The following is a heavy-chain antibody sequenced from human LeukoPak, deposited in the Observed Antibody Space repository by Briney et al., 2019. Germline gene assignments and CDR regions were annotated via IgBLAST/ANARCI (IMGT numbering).Heavy chain of an antibody. Sequence: ASVKVSCKASGYTFTDYYMHWVRQAPGQGLEWMGWIKPNSGGTNYAQKFQGRVSMTRDTSISTAYMELSRLRSDDTAVYYCAVLWFGELIINYFDYWGQGTLVTVSS. CDR1: GYTFTDYY. CDR2: IKPNSGGT. V-gene: IGHV1-2*02. J-gene: IGHJ4*02. D-gene: IGHD3-10*01. CDR3: AVLWFGELIINYFDY.